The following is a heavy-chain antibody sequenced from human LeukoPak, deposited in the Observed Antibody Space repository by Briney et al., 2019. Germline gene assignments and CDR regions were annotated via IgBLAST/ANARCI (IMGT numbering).Heavy chain of an antibody. CDR3: AREDVVVTAYFDY. Sequence: GGSLGLSCAASGFTFSSYSMNWVRQAPGKGLEWVSSISSSSSYIYYADSVKGRFTISRDNAKNSLYLQMNSLRAEDTAVYYCAREDVVVTAYFDYWGQGTLVTVSS. CDR2: ISSSSSYI. D-gene: IGHD2-21*02. J-gene: IGHJ4*02. V-gene: IGHV3-21*01. CDR1: GFTFSSYS.